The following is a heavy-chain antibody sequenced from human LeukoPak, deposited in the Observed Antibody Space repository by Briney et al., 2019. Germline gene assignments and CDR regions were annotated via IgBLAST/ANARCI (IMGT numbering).Heavy chain of an antibody. V-gene: IGHV4-59*08. J-gene: IGHJ4*02. D-gene: IGHD3-10*01. CDR2: VYYSGSA. CDR1: SGSISSYY. CDR3: ARHEKLGQFDY. Sequence: MTSETLALTCTVSSGSISSYYWSWIRQPPGKRLEWIGYVYYSGSANYNPSLKSRVTISVDTSKNQFSLKLSSVTAADTAVYYCARHEKLGQFDYWGQGTLVTVSS.